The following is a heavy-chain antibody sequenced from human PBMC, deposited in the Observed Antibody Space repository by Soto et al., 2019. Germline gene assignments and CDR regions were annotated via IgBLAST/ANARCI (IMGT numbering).Heavy chain of an antibody. CDR3: ARDGVLRFLEWLLYFDY. CDR2: ISSSSTI. CDR1: GFTFSSYS. D-gene: IGHD3-3*01. J-gene: IGHJ4*02. Sequence: GGSLRLSCAASGFTFSSYSMNWVRQAPGKGLEWVSYISSSSTIYYADSVKGRFTISRDNAKNSLYLQMNSLRAEDTAVYYCARDGVLRFLEWLLYFDYWGQGTLVTVSS. V-gene: IGHV3-48*04.